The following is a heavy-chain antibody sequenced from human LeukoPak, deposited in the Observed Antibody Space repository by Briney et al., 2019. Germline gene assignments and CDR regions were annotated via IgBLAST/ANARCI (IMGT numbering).Heavy chain of an antibody. D-gene: IGHD6-19*01. CDR3: ARAGSSGSLAFDI. Sequence: GESLKISCKGSGYRFTSYWIGWVRQMPGKGMEWMGIIYPGDSDTRYSPSFQGQVTISADKSISTAYLQWSSLKASDTAMYYCARAGSSGSLAFDIWGQGTMVTVSS. CDR2: IYPGDSDT. J-gene: IGHJ3*02. CDR1: GYRFTSYW. V-gene: IGHV5-51*01.